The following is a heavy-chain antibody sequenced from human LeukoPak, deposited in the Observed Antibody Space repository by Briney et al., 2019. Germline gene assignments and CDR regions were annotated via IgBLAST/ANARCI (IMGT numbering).Heavy chain of an antibody. V-gene: IGHV4-34*01. CDR2: INHSGST. D-gene: IGHD5-12*01. J-gene: IGHJ4*02. CDR3: ARSPAPDSGYEYFDY. Sequence: SETLSLTCAVYVGSFSGYYWSWIRQPPGKGLEWIGEINHSGSTNYNPSLKSRVTISVDTSKNQFSLKLSSVTAADTAVYYCARSPAPDSGYEYFDYWGQGTLVTVSS. CDR1: VGSFSGYY.